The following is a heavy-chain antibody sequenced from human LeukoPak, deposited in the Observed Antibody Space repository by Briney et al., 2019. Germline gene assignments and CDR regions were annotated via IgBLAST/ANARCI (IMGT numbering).Heavy chain of an antibody. V-gene: IGHV2-5*01. CDR1: GFARGTSGVG. CDR2: IYVNDDK. Sequence: SGPTLVNPTQTLTLTCNFLGFARGTSGVGVGWVRHPPGNALDWLSLIYVNDDKSYSPSLKSRLTITNVTSNNQVFLAMTNMDPVDTATYYCAHINEWGSYSRFDYWGQGTLVTVSS. CDR3: AHINEWGSYSRFDY. D-gene: IGHD3-16*01. J-gene: IGHJ4*02.